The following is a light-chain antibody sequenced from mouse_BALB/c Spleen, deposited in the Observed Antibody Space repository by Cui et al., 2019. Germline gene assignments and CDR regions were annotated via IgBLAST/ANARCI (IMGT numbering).Light chain of an antibody. V-gene: IGKV4-55*01. Sequence: QIVLTQSPAIMSASPGEKVTMTCSASSSVSYMYWYQQKPGSSPRLLIYDTSSLASGVPVRFSGSGSGTSYSLTISRMEAEDAATYYCQQWSSYPPGTFGSGTKLEIK. J-gene: IGKJ4*01. CDR2: DTS. CDR3: QQWSSYPPGT. CDR1: SSVSY.